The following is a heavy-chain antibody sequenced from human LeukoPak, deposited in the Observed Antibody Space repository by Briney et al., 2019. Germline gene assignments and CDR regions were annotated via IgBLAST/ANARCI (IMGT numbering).Heavy chain of an antibody. V-gene: IGHV1-2*02. D-gene: IGHD6-13*01. CDR2: INPNSGGT. Sequence: ASVKVSCKASGYTFSGYYMHWVRQAPGQGLEWMGWINPNSGGTNYAQKFQGRVTMARDTSISTAYMELSRLRSDDTAVYYCARGYPLSTTAAGTYFQHWGQGTLVTVSS. CDR1: GYTFSGYY. CDR3: ARGYPLSTTAAGTYFQH. J-gene: IGHJ1*01.